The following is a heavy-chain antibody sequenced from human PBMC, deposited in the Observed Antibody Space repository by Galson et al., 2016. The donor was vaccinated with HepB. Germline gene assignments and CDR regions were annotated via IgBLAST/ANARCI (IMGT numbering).Heavy chain of an antibody. Sequence: SLRLSCAASGFPFADFTMHWVRQAPGKGLQWVSLINWDGGGKYYAASVKGRFTLSRDNSKNPLNLHMNSLTTEDTAFYYCAKAYSSSGGLDYWGQGTLVTVSS. V-gene: IGHV3-43*01. J-gene: IGHJ4*02. CDR1: GFPFADFT. D-gene: IGHD2-2*01. CDR2: INWDGGGK. CDR3: AKAYSSSGGLDY.